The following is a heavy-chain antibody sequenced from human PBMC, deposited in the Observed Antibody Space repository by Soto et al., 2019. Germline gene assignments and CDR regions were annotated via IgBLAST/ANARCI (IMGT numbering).Heavy chain of an antibody. CDR3: ETVADDYGDSHPHFDFDD. Sequence: EVQLLESGGWLIQPGGSQRLSCAATGHPFRSYAMSWVREAPGKGLERAAAISGSGGRTYYADSVKGRFTISRDNAKNALYMQRSSVRAEDTAVYYWETVADDYGDSHPHFDFDDWGQGTLGPVSS. J-gene: IGHJ4*02. CDR1: GHPFRSYA. V-gene: IGHV3-23*01. CDR2: ISGSGGRT. D-gene: IGHD4-17*01.